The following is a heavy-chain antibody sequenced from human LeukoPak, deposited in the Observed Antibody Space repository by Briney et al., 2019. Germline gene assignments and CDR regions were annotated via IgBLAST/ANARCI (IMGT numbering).Heavy chain of an antibody. CDR3: ARASGPEYGMDV. D-gene: IGHD1-14*01. CDR1: GFSFSSYG. Sequence: QAGGSLRLSCAASGFSFSSYGMHWVRQAPGKGLEWVAVISYDGSNKYYADSVKGRFTISRDNSKNTLYLQMNSLRAEDTAVYYCARASGPEYGMDVWGQGTTVTVSS. CDR2: ISYDGSNK. V-gene: IGHV3-30*19. J-gene: IGHJ6*02.